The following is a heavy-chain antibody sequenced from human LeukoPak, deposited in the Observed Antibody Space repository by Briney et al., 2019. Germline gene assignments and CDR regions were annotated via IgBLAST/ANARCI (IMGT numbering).Heavy chain of an antibody. Sequence: ASVKVSCKASGYTFTSYGISWVRQAPGQGLEWMGWISAYNGNTNYAQKLQGRVTMTTDTSTSTAYMELRSLRSDDTAVYYCARGDYDILTGARDYYYYYMDVCGKGTTVTVSS. J-gene: IGHJ6*03. D-gene: IGHD3-9*01. CDR1: GYTFTSYG. V-gene: IGHV1-18*01. CDR2: ISAYNGNT. CDR3: ARGDYDILTGARDYYYYYMDV.